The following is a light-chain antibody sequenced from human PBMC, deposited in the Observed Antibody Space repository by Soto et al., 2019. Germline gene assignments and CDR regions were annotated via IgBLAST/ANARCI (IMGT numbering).Light chain of an antibody. J-gene: IGLJ1*01. CDR1: SSDVGGYNS. CDR3: CSYAGSPRYV. Sequence: QSALTQPRSVSGSPGQSVTISCTGTSSDVGGYNSVSWYQQHPGKAPKVMIYDVSERPSGVPDRFSGSKSGNTASLTISGLQSEDAADYYCCSYAGSPRYVLGSGTKLTVL. CDR2: DVS. V-gene: IGLV2-11*01.